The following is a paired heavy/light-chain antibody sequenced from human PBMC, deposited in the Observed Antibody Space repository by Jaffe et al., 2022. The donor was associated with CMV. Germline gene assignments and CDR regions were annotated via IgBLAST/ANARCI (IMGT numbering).Heavy chain of an antibody. V-gene: IGHV4-4*07. CDR2: IQPSGTT. J-gene: IGHJ3*02. CDR3: ARRSGTVKAGDAFDI. D-gene: IGHD3-10*01. Sequence: QVQLQESGPGLVKPSETLSLTCTVSGGSISNYYWSWIRQPVGKGLEWIGRIQPSGTTNYNSSLSSRVTVSVDTSNNQFSLKLTSVTAADTAVYYCARRSGTVKAGDAFDIWGQGTMVNVFS. CDR1: GGSISNYY.
Light chain of an antibody. Sequence: DIVMTQSPDSLAVSLGERATINCKSSQSILYSSNNKNYLAWYQQKPGQPPKLLIYWASTRESGVPDRFSGSGSGTDFTLTISSLQAEDVAIYYCQQYYTTPSFGPGTKVGLK. J-gene: IGKJ3*01. CDR2: WAS. CDR1: QSILYSSNNKNY. CDR3: QQYYTTPS. V-gene: IGKV4-1*01.